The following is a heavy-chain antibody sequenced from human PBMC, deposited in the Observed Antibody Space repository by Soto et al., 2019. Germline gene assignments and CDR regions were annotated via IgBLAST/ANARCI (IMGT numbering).Heavy chain of an antibody. CDR1: GFTVRDFW. J-gene: IGHJ4*02. Sequence: GGSLRLSCAASGFTVRDFWLHWVRQVPGKGLVWVARIDNDGSGTSYADSVRGRFTISRDNTKNMVFLLMNSLRAEDTAVYYCAKGSGYYDIRFPHFDYWGQGTLVTVSS. CDR3: AKGSGYYDIRFPHFDY. CDR2: IDNDGSGT. D-gene: IGHD3-3*01. V-gene: IGHV3-74*01.